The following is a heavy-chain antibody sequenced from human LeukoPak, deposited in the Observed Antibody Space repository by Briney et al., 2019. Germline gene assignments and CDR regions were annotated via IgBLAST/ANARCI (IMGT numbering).Heavy chain of an antibody. CDR1: GFTFSSYE. D-gene: IGHD3-22*01. J-gene: IGHJ4*02. V-gene: IGHV3-48*03. CDR2: ISSSGSTI. Sequence: GGSLRLSCAASGFTFSSYEMNWVRQAPGKGLEWVSYISSSGSTIYYADSVKGRFTISRDNAKNSLYLQMNSLRAEDTAVYYCARGSSGAAENYFDYWGQGTLVTVSS. CDR3: ARGSSGAAENYFDY.